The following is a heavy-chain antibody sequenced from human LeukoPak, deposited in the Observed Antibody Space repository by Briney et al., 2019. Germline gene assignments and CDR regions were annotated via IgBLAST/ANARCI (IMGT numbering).Heavy chain of an antibody. CDR3: AREVYSASWDPLDY. Sequence: SETLSLTCTVSGGSISNYYWNWIRQPPGKGLEWIAYFYYSGSTKTTDYNPSLRSRITISIDTSKNQFSLKLSSVTAADTAVYYCAREVYSASWDPLDYWGQGALVTVSS. V-gene: IGHV4-59*12. J-gene: IGHJ4*02. CDR1: GGSISNYY. D-gene: IGHD6-13*01. CDR2: FYYSGST.